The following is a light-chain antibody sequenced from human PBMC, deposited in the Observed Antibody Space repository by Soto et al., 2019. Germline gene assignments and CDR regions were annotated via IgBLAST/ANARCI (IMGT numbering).Light chain of an antibody. CDR2: DVS. CDR3: NSYTGSNTYV. CDR1: SSDVGGYNY. V-gene: IGLV2-14*01. Sequence: QSALTQPASVSGSPGQSITISCTGTSSDVGGYNYVSWYQQHPGKAPKLMIYDVSNRPSGVANRFSGSKSCNTASLTISGLQAEDEADYSCNSYTGSNTYVFGTGTKLTVL. J-gene: IGLJ1*01.